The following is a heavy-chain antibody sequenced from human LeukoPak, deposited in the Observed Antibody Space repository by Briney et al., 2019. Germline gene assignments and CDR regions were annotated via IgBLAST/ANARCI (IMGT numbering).Heavy chain of an antibody. V-gene: IGHV1-69*13. J-gene: IGHJ4*02. CDR2: IIPIFGTA. CDR3: ARDPSYCGGDCSDY. Sequence: SVKLSCKASGGTFSSYAISWVRQAPGQGLELMGGIIPIFGTANYAQKFQGRVTITADESTSTAYMELSSLRSEDTAVYYCARDPSYCGGDCSDYWGQGTLVTVSS. D-gene: IGHD2-21*01. CDR1: GGTFSSYA.